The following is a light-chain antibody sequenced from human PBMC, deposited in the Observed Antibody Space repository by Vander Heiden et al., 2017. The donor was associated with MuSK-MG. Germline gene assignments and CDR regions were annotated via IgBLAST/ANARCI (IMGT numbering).Light chain of an antibody. Sequence: QSVLTQPPSVSGAPGQRVTISCTWSSSNIGAGYDVHWYQQLPGTAPKLFIYGNNNRPTGVPDRFSGSKSGTSASLAITGLQAEDEADYYCQSYDSSLSAVVFGGGTKLTVL. CDR3: QSYDSSLSAVV. CDR2: GNN. V-gene: IGLV1-40*01. J-gene: IGLJ2*01. CDR1: SSNIGAGYD.